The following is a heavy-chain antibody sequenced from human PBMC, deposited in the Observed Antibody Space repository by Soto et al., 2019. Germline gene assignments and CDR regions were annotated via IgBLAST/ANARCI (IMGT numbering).Heavy chain of an antibody. CDR2: FDPEDGET. J-gene: IGHJ6*02. D-gene: IGHD3-3*01. CDR1: GYTLTVLS. V-gene: IGHV1-24*01. CDR3: ATNQDDFWSGSYGMDV. Sequence: ASVKVSCKVSGYTLTVLSMHWVRQAPGKGLEWMGGFDPEDGETIYAQKFQGRVTMTEDTSTDTAYMELSSLRSEDTAVYYCATNQDDFWSGSYGMDVWGQGTTVTVSS.